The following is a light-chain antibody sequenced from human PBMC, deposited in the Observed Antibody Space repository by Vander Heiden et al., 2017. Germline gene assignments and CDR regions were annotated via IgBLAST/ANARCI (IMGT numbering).Light chain of an antibody. J-gene: IGKJ2*01. CDR3: QQYYRTPRT. CDR2: WAS. Sequence: DIVMTQSPDSLAVSLGERATNNCKSSQSVLYSSNNKNHLAGYQQKTGQPPKRLMFWASTRESGVPDRCSGSGSGTEYTLTISSLKAEDVAVDYCQQYYRTPRTFGQGTKLEIK. V-gene: IGKV4-1*01. CDR1: QSVLYSSNNKNH.